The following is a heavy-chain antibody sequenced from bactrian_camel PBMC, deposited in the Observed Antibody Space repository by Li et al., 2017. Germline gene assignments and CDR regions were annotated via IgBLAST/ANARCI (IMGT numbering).Heavy chain of an antibody. D-gene: IGHD1*01. Sequence: HVQLVESGGGSVQTGGSLRLSCKVSGYTICLGWFRQAPGKGREGVAKIDRSEKAYADSVKGRFTISRDNAKNTVDLQMNNLQVEDTAVYYCEADSPDYDAGWYSSCPNPEFGTWGQGTQVTVS. CDR2: IDRSEKA. V-gene: IGHV3S53*01. J-gene: IGHJ6*01. CDR1: GYTICL. CDR3: EADSPDYDAGWYSSCPNPEFGT.